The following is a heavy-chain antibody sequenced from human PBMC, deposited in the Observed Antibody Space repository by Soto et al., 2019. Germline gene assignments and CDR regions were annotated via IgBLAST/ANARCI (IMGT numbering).Heavy chain of an antibody. CDR1: GYIFKMYW. CDR2: INPGDSDT. J-gene: IGHJ6*02. CDR3: ARHGAPLNGGGNYPVYGMDV. V-gene: IGHV5-51*01. D-gene: IGHD2-21*01. Sequence: PGESLKISCQCSGYIFKMYWIGWVRQVPGKGLEWMGIINPGDSDTRDSPSFRGQVTISVDKSISTAYLQWSSLKASDTAMYYCARHGAPLNGGGNYPVYGMDVWGQGTTVTVSS.